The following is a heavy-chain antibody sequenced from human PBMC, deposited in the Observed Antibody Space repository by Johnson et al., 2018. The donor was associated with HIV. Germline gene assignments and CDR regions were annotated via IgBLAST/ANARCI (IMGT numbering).Heavy chain of an antibody. V-gene: IGHV3-30*19. CDR1: VFTFRSYG. CDR3: AKGYYDSSDYYYVGNAFDI. CDR2: ISDDVNNT. Sequence: QVQLVESGGGVVQPGGSLRLSCGSSVFTFRSYGMHWVRQAPGKGLEWVAIISDDVNNTYYADSVKGRFTISRDNSKNTLYLQVNSLRAEVTAIYYCAKGYYDSSDYYYVGNAFDIWGQGTMVTVSS. J-gene: IGHJ3*02. D-gene: IGHD3-22*01.